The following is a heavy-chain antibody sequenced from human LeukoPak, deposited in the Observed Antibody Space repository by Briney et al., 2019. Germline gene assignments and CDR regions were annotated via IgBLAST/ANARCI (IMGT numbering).Heavy chain of an antibody. D-gene: IGHD3-3*01. CDR1: GGSFSGYY. Sequence: PSETLSLTCAVYGGSFSGYYWSWIRQPPGKGLEWIGEINHIGSTNYNPSLKSRVTISVDTSKNQFSLKLSSVTAADTAVYYCARGTITIFGVVKVRNWFDPWGQGTLVTVSS. CDR3: ARGTITIFGVVKVRNWFDP. J-gene: IGHJ5*02. V-gene: IGHV4-34*01. CDR2: INHIGST.